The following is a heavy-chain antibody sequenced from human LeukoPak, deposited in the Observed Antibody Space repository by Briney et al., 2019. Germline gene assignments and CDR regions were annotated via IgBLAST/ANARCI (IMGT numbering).Heavy chain of an antibody. CDR3: ARESGSGYYCFGC. CDR2: IYSSGNT. J-gene: IGHJ4*02. Sequence: SETLSLTCTVSGDSISSSYWSWIRQPAGKGLEWVGRIYSSGNTNYNPSLKSRVTMSGDTAKNQFSLRLSSVTAADTAVYHCARESGSGYYCFGCWGQGTLVTVSS. V-gene: IGHV4-4*07. CDR1: GDSISSSY. D-gene: IGHD5-12*01.